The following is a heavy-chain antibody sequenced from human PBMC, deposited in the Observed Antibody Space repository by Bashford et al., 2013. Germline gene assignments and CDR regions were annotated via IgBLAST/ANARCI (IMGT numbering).Heavy chain of an antibody. D-gene: IGHD2-15*01. V-gene: IGHV4-34*09. CDR2: INHSGST. CDR1: GGSISSYS. J-gene: IGHJ4*02. Sequence: SETLSLTCTVSGGSISSYSWSWIRQPPGKGLEWIGEINHSGSTNYNPSLRSRVAISIDTSKKQFSLKLTSVTAADTAKYYCATALRGTQVDYWGQGIQVTVSS. CDR3: ATALRGTQVDY.